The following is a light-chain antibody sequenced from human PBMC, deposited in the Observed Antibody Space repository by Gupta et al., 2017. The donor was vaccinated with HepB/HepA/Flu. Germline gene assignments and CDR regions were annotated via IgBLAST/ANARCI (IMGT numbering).Light chain of an antibody. CDR3: EQSKHSPT. CDR2: EVS. J-gene: IGKJ4*01. Sequence: DVVLTQSPLSLPVTLGQPASISCRSSQSLVFSDGNTFLHWYQQRPGQSPRRLLYEVSKRDCGVPDRFSGSGAGNDFTLRSSRGEDEDVANYYREQSKHSPTFGGGTKVEIK. CDR1: QSLVFSDGNTF. V-gene: IGKV2-30*01.